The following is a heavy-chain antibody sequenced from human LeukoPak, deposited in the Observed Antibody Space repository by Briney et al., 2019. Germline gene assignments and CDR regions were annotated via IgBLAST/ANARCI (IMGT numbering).Heavy chain of an antibody. CDR2: INSDGSST. CDR1: GFTFSSYW. V-gene: IGHV3-74*01. CDR3: ARDQGDSSGWFSDY. J-gene: IGHJ4*02. Sequence: GGSLRFSCAASGFTFSSYWMHWVRQAPGKGLVWVSRINSDGSSTSYADSVKGRFTISRDNAKNTLYLQMNSLRAEDTAVYYCARDQGDSSGWFSDYWGQGTLVTVSS. D-gene: IGHD6-19*01.